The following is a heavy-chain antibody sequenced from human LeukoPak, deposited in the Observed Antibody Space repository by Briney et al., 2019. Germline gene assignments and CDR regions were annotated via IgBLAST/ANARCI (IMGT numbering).Heavy chain of an antibody. D-gene: IGHD2-2*02. CDR2: IRYDGDNK. J-gene: IGHJ4*02. Sequence: GGSLRLSCAASGCTFSTFGMHWVRQTPGKGPEWVAYIRYDGDNKYYADSVKCRFTISRDNSKNTLYLQMNSLRTEDTAVYYCAKVPPGCSTTNCYNPFDYWGQGTLVTVSS. V-gene: IGHV3-30*02. CDR3: AKVPPGCSTTNCYNPFDY. CDR1: GCTFSTFG.